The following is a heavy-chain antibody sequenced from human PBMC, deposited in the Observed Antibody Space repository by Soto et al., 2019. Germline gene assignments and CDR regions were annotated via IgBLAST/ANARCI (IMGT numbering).Heavy chain of an antibody. V-gene: IGHV1-2*04. CDR2: INPNSGGT. CDR3: ARVHSGYAQAAFDI. Sequence: QVQLVQSGAEVKKPGASVKVSCKASGYTFTGYYMHWVRQAPGQGLEWMGWINPNSGGTNYAQKFQGWGTMTRDTSISTAYMELSRLRSDDTAVYYCARVHSGYAQAAFDIWGQGTMVTVSS. J-gene: IGHJ3*02. D-gene: IGHD5-12*01. CDR1: GYTFTGYY.